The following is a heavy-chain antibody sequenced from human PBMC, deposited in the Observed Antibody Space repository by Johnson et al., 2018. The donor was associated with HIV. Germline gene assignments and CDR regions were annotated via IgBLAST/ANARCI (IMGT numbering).Heavy chain of an antibody. D-gene: IGHD1-26*01. V-gene: IGHV3-20*04. Sequence: VQLVESGGGVVRPGGSLRLSCAASEFTFDGYDVSWVRQAPGKGLEWVSGINWNGGSTVYADSVKGRFTISRDNAKKSLFLQMNSLKAEDTAFYSCARGGGYSGRYYGHDAFDMWGQGTMVTVSS. J-gene: IGHJ3*02. CDR2: INWNGGST. CDR3: ARGGGYSGRYYGHDAFDM. CDR1: EFTFDGYD.